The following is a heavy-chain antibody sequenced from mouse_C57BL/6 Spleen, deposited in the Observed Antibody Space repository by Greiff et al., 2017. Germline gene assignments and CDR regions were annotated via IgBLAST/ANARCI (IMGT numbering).Heavy chain of an antibody. CDR2: IWRGGST. J-gene: IGHJ2*01. CDR3: AKSDSAGSDYFAY. V-gene: IGHV2-5*01. D-gene: IGHD3-2*02. Sequence: VQLQQSGPGLVQPSPCLSMTCTVSGFSFTSYGVHWVRQSPGKGLEWLGVIWRGGSTAYYADFISRLSITKDNSKCQVFFRMNSMQADDTTVYYCAKSDSAGSDYFAYWGQGTILTVS. CDR1: GFSFTSYG.